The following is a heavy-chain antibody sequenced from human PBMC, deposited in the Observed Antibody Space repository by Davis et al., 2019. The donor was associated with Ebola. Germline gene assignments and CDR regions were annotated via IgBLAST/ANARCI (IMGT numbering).Heavy chain of an antibody. CDR2: MKQDGSEK. V-gene: IGHV3-7*01. Sequence: GGSLKISCAASGFTFSTYWMSWVRQAPGKGLEWVANMKQDGSEKYYVDSVKGRFTISRDNAKNSLYLQMTSLRAEDTAVYYCAREGTVTTTYDYWGQGTLVTVSS. D-gene: IGHD4-17*01. J-gene: IGHJ4*02. CDR3: AREGTVTTTYDY. CDR1: GFTFSTYW.